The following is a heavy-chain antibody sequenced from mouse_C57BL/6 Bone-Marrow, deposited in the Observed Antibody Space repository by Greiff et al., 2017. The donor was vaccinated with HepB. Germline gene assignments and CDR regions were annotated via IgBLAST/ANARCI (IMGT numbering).Heavy chain of an antibody. J-gene: IGHJ1*03. CDR2: ISSGGSYT. Sequence: EVHLVESGGDLVKPGGSLKLSCAASGFTFSSYGMSWVRQTPDKRLEWVATISSGGSYTYYPDSVKGRFTISRDNAMNTLYLQMSSLKSEDTAMYYCARHDYGGYFDVWGTGTTVTVSS. CDR3: ARHDYGGYFDV. V-gene: IGHV5-6*01. D-gene: IGHD1-1*01. CDR1: GFTFSSYG.